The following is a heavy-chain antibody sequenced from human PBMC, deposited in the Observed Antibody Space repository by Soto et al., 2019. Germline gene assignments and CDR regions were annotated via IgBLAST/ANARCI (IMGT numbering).Heavy chain of an antibody. Sequence: PLRVPCGAAEFTFSSSGMHRISQTTGKGLEWVAVISYDGSNKYYADAVKGRFTISRDNSKNTLYLQMNSLRAEDTAVYYCAKDPVFSSSSWYGRYFDYCGQRTLVTVSS. CDR1: EFTFSSSG. J-gene: IGHJ4*02. CDR2: ISYDGSNK. D-gene: IGHD6-13*01. V-gene: IGHV3-30*18. CDR3: AKDPVFSSSSWYGRYFDY.